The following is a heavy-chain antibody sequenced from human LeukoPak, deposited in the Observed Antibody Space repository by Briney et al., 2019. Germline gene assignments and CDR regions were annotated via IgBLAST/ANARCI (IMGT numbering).Heavy chain of an antibody. Sequence: SETLSLTCTVSGGSISSGGYYWSWIRQHPGKGLEWIGYIYYSGSTYYNPSLKSRVTISVYTSKNQFSLKLSSVTAADTAVYYCAREGMVATRGWYFDYWGQGTLVTVSS. CDR3: AREGMVATRGWYFDY. CDR2: IYYSGST. V-gene: IGHV4-31*03. D-gene: IGHD5-12*01. CDR1: GGSISSGGYY. J-gene: IGHJ4*02.